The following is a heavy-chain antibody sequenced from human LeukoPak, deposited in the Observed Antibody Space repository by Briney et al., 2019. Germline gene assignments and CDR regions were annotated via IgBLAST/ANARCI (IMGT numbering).Heavy chain of an antibody. J-gene: IGHJ4*02. Sequence: SETLSLTCAVYGVSFSGYYWSWIRQPPGKGLEWIGEINHSVSTNYNPTLTTRVTISVDTSTNQFSLNLSSGTAADTAVYSCARMVRRLERLKIGRGSDYATGYYFDYWGQGTLVTVSS. CDR1: GVSFSGYY. CDR2: INHSVST. CDR3: ARMVRRLERLKIGRGSDYATGYYFDY. D-gene: IGHD4-17*01. V-gene: IGHV4-34*01.